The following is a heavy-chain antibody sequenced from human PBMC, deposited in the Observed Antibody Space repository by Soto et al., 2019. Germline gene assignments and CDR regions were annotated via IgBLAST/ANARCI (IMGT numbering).Heavy chain of an antibody. CDR2: IIPIFGTA. V-gene: IGHV1-69*13. D-gene: IGHD6-6*01. Sequence: SVKVSCKASGGTFSSYAISWVRQAPGQGLEWMGGIIPIFGTANYAQKFQGRVTITADESTSTAYIELSSLRSEDTAVYYCARGPYSSSHLDYWGQGTLVTVSS. CDR1: GGTFSSYA. CDR3: ARGPYSSSHLDY. J-gene: IGHJ4*02.